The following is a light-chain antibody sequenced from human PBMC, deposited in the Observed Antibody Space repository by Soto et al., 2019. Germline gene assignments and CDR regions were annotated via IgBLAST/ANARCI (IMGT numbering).Light chain of an antibody. CDR1: QSVLYSSDNRNY. J-gene: IGKJ1*01. Sequence: DIVMTQSPDSLAVSLGERATVNCKSGQSVLYSSDNRNYLAWYQQKPGQSPKLLISWASTRESGVPDRFSGCGSGTDFTLTISSLQAEDVAVYFCQQYYTNPRTFGQGTKVESK. CDR2: WAS. CDR3: QQYYTNPRT. V-gene: IGKV4-1*01.